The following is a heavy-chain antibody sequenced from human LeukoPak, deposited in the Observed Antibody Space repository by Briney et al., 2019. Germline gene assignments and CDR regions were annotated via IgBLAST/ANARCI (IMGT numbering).Heavy chain of an antibody. CDR1: GGSISSGDYY. V-gene: IGHV4-30-4*01. D-gene: IGHD6-19*01. Sequence: SETLSLTCTVSGGSISSGDYYWSWIRQPPGKGLEWIGYIYYSGSTYYNPSLKSRVTISVDTSKNQFSLKLSSVTAADTAVYYCARSYSSGRYDTYYFDYWGQGTLVTVSS. CDR2: IYYSGST. CDR3: ARSYSSGRYDTYYFDY. J-gene: IGHJ4*02.